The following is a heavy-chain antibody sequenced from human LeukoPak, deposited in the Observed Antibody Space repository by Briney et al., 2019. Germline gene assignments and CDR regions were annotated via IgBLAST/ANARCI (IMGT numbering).Heavy chain of an antibody. CDR3: ARGQGTYYYDSSGYVYYY. CDR2: IYHSGST. CDR1: GGSISSSNW. J-gene: IGHJ4*02. D-gene: IGHD3-22*01. V-gene: IGHV4-4*02. Sequence: SETLSLTCAVSGGSISSSNWWSWVRQPPGKGLEWIGEIYHSGSTNYNPSLKSRVTISVDKSKNQFSLKLSSVTAADTAVYYCARGQGTYYYDSSGYVYYYWGQGTPVTVSS.